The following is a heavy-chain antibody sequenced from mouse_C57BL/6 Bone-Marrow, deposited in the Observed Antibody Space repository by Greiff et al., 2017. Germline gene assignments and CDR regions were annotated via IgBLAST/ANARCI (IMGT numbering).Heavy chain of an antibody. CDR1: GYTFTSYW. Sequence: VQLQQPGAELVKPGASVKLSCKASGYTFTSYWMQWVKQRPGQGLEWIGEIDPSDSYTNYNQKFKGKATLTVDTSSSTAYMQLRSLTSEDSAVYYCARGGYYGSSSYYFDYWGQGTTLTVSS. CDR2: IDPSDSYT. CDR3: ARGGYYGSSSYYFDY. J-gene: IGHJ2*01. V-gene: IGHV1-50*01. D-gene: IGHD1-1*01.